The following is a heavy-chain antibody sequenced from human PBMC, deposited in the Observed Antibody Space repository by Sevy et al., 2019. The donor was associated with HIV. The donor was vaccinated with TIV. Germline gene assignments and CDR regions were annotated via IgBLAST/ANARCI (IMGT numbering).Heavy chain of an antibody. CDR2: ISGTSRTI. D-gene: IGHD3-3*01. J-gene: IGHJ4*02. CDR3: ARKHQYSDFWPYFFDY. CDR1: GFSFNTYS. V-gene: IGHV3-48*01. Sequence: GGSLRLSCGASGFSFNTYSMNWVRQAPGKGLEWISYISGTSRTIYYADSVKGRFTISRDNAKNSLYLQLNSLRAADTAIYFCARKHQYSDFWPYFFDYWGQGTLVTVSS.